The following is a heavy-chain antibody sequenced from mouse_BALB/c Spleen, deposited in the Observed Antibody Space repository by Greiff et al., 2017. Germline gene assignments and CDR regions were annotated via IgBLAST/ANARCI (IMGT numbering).Heavy chain of an antibody. J-gene: IGHJ3*01. CDR2: ISSGGSYT. CDR1: GFTFSSYA. V-gene: IGHV5-9-3*01. Sequence: EVQRVESGGGLVKPGGSLKLSCAASGFTFSSYAMSWVRQTPEKRLEWVATISSGGSYTYYPDSVKGRFTISRDNAKNTLYLQMSSLRSEDTAMYYCARQYKDYYPAWFAYWGQGTLVTVSA. CDR3: ARQYKDYYPAWFAY. D-gene: IGHD1-1*01.